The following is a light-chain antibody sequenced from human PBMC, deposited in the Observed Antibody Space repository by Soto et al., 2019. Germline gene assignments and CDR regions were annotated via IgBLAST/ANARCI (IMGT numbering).Light chain of an antibody. CDR1: SSDVGGYNY. V-gene: IGLV2-14*01. Sequence: QSALTQPASVSGSPGQSITISCTGTSSDVGGYNYVSWYQQHPGKAPKLMIYDVSNRPSGVSNRFSGSKSGNTASLTIYGLQAEDEADYYCSSYTSSSPVVFGGGTKLTGL. CDR3: SSYTSSSPVV. CDR2: DVS. J-gene: IGLJ2*01.